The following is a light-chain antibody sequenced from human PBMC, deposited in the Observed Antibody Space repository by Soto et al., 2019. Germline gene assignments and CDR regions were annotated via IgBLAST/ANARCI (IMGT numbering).Light chain of an antibody. CDR1: QSVYKNF. CDR3: QQSGSSPPT. V-gene: IGKV3-20*01. CDR2: GAS. Sequence: EIVLPQSPGTMSLSRGERATLSCRASQSVYKNFLAWYQQKPGQAPRLLIHGASNRATGIPDRFSGSGSWTAFALTIDRLEPEGVAVYFCQQSGSSPPTLGGGTKVAIK. J-gene: IGKJ4*01.